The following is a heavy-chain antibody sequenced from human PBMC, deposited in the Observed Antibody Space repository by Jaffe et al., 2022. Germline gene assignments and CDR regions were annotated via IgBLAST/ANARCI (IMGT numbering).Heavy chain of an antibody. Sequence: QVQLVESGGGVVQPGGSLRLSCAASGFTFSSYGMHWVRQAPGKGLEWVAFIRYDGSNKYYADSVKGRFTISRDNSKNTLYLQMNSLRAEDTAVYYCAKDLIHSGWEYYFDYWGQGTLVTVSS. V-gene: IGHV3-30*02. CDR1: GFTFSSYG. CDR2: IRYDGSNK. CDR3: AKDLIHSGWEYYFDY. J-gene: IGHJ4*02. D-gene: IGHD6-19*01.